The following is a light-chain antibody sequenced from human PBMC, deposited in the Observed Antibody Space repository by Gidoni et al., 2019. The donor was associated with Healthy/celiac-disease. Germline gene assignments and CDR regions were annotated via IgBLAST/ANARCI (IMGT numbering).Light chain of an antibody. CDR3: QQYNNWPPWT. J-gene: IGKJ1*01. V-gene: IGKV3-15*01. CDR1: QSVSSN. CDR2: GAS. Sequence: EIVMTQSPATLSVSPGERATLSCRASQSVSSNLAWYQQKPGQAPRLPIYGASTRATGIPARFSGSGSGTEFTLTISSRQSEDFAVYYWQQYNNWPPWTFXQXTKVEIK.